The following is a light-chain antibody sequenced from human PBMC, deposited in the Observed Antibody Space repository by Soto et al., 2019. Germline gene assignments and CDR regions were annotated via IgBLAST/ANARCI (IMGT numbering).Light chain of an antibody. CDR1: QTISSW. CDR2: KAS. V-gene: IGKV1-5*03. J-gene: IGKJ1*01. CDR3: QHYNSYSEA. Sequence: DIQMTHSPSTLSGSVGDRVTITCRASQTISSWLAWYQQKPGKAPKLLIYKASTLKSGVPSRFSGSGSGTGLTLTISSLQPDDFATYHCQHYNSYSEAFGHRTQVDI.